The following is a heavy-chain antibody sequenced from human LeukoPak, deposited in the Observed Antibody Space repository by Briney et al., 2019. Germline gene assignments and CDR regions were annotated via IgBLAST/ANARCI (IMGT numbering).Heavy chain of an antibody. J-gene: IGHJ6*02. Sequence: GASVKVSCKASGDTFTSYGISWLRQAPGQGLEWMGWISAYNGNTNYAQKLQGRVTMTTDTSTSTAYMELRSLRSDDTAVYYCARGRRYGAYYYGMDVWGQGTTVTVSS. CDR2: ISAYNGNT. CDR1: GDTFTSYG. V-gene: IGHV1-18*01. CDR3: ARGRRYGAYYYGMDV. D-gene: IGHD4-17*01.